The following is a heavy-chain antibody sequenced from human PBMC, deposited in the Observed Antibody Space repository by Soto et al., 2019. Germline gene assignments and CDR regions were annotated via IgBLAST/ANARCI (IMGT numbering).Heavy chain of an antibody. J-gene: IGHJ4*02. CDR1: GFTCSNDA. CDR3: AKDRYGDYGGIDY. V-gene: IGHV3-23*01. Sequence: EVELLESGGGLVQPGGSLRLSCAASGFTCSNDAMIWVRQAPGKGLEWVSVITGSGGSTYYADSVKGRFTISRDTSKNTLFLQMNSLRAEDTAVYYCAKDRYGDYGGIDYWGQGTMVTVSS. D-gene: IGHD4-17*01. CDR2: ITGSGGST.